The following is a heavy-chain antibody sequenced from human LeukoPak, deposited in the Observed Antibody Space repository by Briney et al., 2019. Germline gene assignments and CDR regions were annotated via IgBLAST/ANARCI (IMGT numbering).Heavy chain of an antibody. CDR3: ATRSGIWY. CDR1: GFTFSIYA. J-gene: IGHJ4*02. CDR2: ISGSGGST. V-gene: IGHV3-23*01. Sequence: GGSLRLSCAASGFTFSIYAMSWVHQAPGKGLEWVSVISGSGGSTYYADSVKGRFTISRDNSKNTLYLQMNSLRADDTAVYYCATRSGIWYWGQGTLVTVSS. D-gene: IGHD3-10*01.